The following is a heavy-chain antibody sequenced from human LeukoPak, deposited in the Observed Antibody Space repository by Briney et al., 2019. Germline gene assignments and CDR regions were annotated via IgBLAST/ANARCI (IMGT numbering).Heavy chain of an antibody. Sequence: GGSLRLSCAASGFTFSSYWMSWVRQAPGKGLEWVANIKQDGSEKYYVDSVKGRFTISRDNAKNSLYLQMNSLRAEDTAVYYCARHQYSSGWFGAFDIWGQGTMVTVSS. CDR2: IKQDGSEK. CDR1: GFTFSSYW. D-gene: IGHD6-19*01. J-gene: IGHJ3*02. CDR3: ARHQYSSGWFGAFDI. V-gene: IGHV3-7*01.